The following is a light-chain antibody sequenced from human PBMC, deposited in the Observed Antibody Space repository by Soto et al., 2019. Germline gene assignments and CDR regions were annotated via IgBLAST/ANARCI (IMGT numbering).Light chain of an antibody. J-gene: IGKJ1*01. CDR3: LQNGPHWWT. Sequence: EIVLTQSPGTLSLSPGERVTLSCGASQSVPANYLAWYQQKPGQGPRLLIYGASNRATGIPDRFSGSGSGTGLTLTVSRRQPGVFAVYYCLQNGPHWWTFGQGHRVEIK. V-gene: IGKV3-20*01. CDR1: QSVPANY. CDR2: GAS.